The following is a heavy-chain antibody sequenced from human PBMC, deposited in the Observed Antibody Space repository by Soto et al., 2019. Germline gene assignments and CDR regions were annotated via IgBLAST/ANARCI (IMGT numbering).Heavy chain of an antibody. Sequence: QVQLVQSGAEVKKPGSSVKVSCKASGGTFSSYAISWVRQAPGQGLEWRGGIIPIFGTANYAQKFQGRVTITADESTSTAYMELSSLRSEDTAVYYCARSSIAAAQDYYYGMDVWGQGTTVTVSS. J-gene: IGHJ6*02. CDR3: ARSSIAAAQDYYYGMDV. CDR1: GGTFSSYA. D-gene: IGHD6-13*01. V-gene: IGHV1-69*01. CDR2: IIPIFGTA.